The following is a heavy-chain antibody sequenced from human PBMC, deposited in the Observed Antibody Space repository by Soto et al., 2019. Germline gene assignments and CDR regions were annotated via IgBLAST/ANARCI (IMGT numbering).Heavy chain of an antibody. CDR3: ARDRAMVRGVISFTYYYYGMDV. J-gene: IGHJ6*02. V-gene: IGHV4-31*03. CDR2: IYYSGST. CDR1: GGSISSGGYY. D-gene: IGHD3-10*01. Sequence: QVQLQESGPGLVKPSQTLSLTCTVPGGSISSGGYYWSWIRQHPGKGLEWIGYIYYSGSTYYNPSLKSRVTISVDTSKNQFSLKLSSVTAADTAVYYCARDRAMVRGVISFTYYYYGMDVWGQGTTVTVSS.